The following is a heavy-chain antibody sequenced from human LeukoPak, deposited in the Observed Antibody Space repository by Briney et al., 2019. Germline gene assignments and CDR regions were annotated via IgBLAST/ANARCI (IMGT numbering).Heavy chain of an antibody. CDR3: ARGTYMVRGVSPFDY. CDR1: GYTFTGYF. Sequence: GASVKVSCKASGYTFTGYFMHWVRQAPGQGLEWMGWINPNSGGTNYAQKFQGRVTMTRDTSISTAYMELSRLKSDDTAVYYCARGTYMVRGVSPFDYWGQGTLVPVSS. CDR2: INPNSGGT. D-gene: IGHD3-10*01. V-gene: IGHV1-2*02. J-gene: IGHJ4*02.